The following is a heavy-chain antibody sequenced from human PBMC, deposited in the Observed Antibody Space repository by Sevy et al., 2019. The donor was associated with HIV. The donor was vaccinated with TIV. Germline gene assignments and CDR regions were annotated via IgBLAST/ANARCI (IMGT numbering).Heavy chain of an antibody. CDR2: VSYSGRT. J-gene: IGHJ4*02. CDR1: VASVSSGKYY. Sequence: SETLSLTCNVSVASVSSGKYYWTWIRQPPGKDLEWIGHVSYSGRTNYNPSRKSRVTISEDTSKNQFSLSLNSVTAADTATYYCAREIYFYENSGFYYFDSWGLGILVTVSS. D-gene: IGHD3-22*01. V-gene: IGHV4-61*01. CDR3: AREIYFYENSGFYYFDS.